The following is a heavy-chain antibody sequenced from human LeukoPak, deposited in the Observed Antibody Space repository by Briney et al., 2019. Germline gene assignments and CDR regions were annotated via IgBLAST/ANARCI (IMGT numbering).Heavy chain of an antibody. V-gene: IGHV1-69*05. J-gene: IGHJ6*03. CDR3: ARDDGALGYCSSTSCSRYYMDV. CDR2: IIPIFGTA. D-gene: IGHD2-2*01. CDR1: GGTFSSYA. Sequence: SVKVSCKASGGTFSSYAISWVRQAPGQGLEWMGGIIPIFGTANYAQKFQGRVTITTDESTSTAYMELSSLRSEDTAVYYCARDDGALGYCSSTSCSRYYMDVWGKGTTVTVSS.